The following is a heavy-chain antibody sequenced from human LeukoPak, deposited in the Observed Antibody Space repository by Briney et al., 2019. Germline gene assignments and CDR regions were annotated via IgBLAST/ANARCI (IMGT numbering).Heavy chain of an antibody. CDR3: ARSDWIET. Sequence: GGSLRLSCAASGFTFSSYSMNWVRQAPGKGLEWVAAIWYDGSNKYYGDSVKGRFTISRDNSKKTLYLQMNSLRVEDTAVYYCARSDWIETWGQGTLVSVSS. J-gene: IGHJ5*02. CDR1: GFTFSSYS. D-gene: IGHD3-3*01. CDR2: IWYDGSNK. V-gene: IGHV3-33*08.